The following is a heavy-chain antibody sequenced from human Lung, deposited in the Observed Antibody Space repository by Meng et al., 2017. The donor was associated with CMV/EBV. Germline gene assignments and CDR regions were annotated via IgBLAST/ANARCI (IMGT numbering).Heavy chain of an antibody. J-gene: IGHJ4*02. CDR3: ARGEFRSSSSLYY. V-gene: IGHV3-49*04. CDR2: IRNKGYGGTT. D-gene: IGHD6-6*01. Sequence: GESLKISCTGSGFTFGDYPMTWVRQAPGKGLEWIGFIRNKGYGGTTEYAASVKGRFTISRDDSRSIAYLQMNSLKIEDTAVYFCARGEFRSSSSLYYWGQG. CDR1: GFTFGDYP.